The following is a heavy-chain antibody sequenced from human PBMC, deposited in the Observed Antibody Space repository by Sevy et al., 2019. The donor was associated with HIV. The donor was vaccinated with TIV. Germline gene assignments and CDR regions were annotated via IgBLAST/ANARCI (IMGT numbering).Heavy chain of an antibody. Sequence: GGSLRLSCAASGFTFSSYAMHWVRQAPGKGLEWVAVISYDGSNKYYADSVKGRFTMSRDNSKNTPYLQMNSLRAEDTAGYYCARDLMYSSGWRLYYYYYYGMDVWGQGTTVTVSS. V-gene: IGHV3-30*04. CDR3: ARDLMYSSGWRLYYYYYYGMDV. CDR2: ISYDGSNK. D-gene: IGHD6-19*01. J-gene: IGHJ6*02. CDR1: GFTFSSYA.